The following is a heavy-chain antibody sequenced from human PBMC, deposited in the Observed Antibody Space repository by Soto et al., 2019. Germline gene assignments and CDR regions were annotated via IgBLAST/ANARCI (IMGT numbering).Heavy chain of an antibody. CDR2: IYTNGKT. Sequence: VQLVQTGGGLIQAGGSLRLSCAASGFTVSGNYMSWVRQAPGKGLEWVSVIYTNGKTDYADSVKGRFTISRDNSKNTVHLQLNSLRAEDTAVYYCAREGGWMGWGQGTLVTVSS. V-gene: IGHV3-53*02. D-gene: IGHD6-19*01. CDR1: GFTVSGNY. J-gene: IGHJ4*02. CDR3: AREGGWMG.